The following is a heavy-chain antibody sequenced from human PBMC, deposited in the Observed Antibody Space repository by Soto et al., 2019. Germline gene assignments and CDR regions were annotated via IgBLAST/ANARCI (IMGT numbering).Heavy chain of an antibody. CDR2: ISAYNGDT. D-gene: IGHD3-22*01. J-gene: IGHJ4*02. CDR1: GYTFTSYG. Sequence: ASVKVSCKASGYTFTSYGISWVRQAPGQGREWMGWISAYNGDTNYEQKLQGRVTMTTDTSTSTAYMELRSLRSDDTAVYYCARDGVEYDSSGYPFDYWGQGTLVTVSS. V-gene: IGHV1-18*04. CDR3: ARDGVEYDSSGYPFDY.